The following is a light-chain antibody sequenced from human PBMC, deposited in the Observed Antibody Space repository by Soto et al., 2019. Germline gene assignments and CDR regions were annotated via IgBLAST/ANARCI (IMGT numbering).Light chain of an antibody. Sequence: EIVMTQSPATLSVSPGESATLSCRASQSVGSSLAWYQHKPGQAPRLLMYGASTRATGIPARFSGSGSGTEFTLTISSLQSEDVAVYYCQQFDNWPPLTFGGGTKVEIK. CDR1: QSVGSS. CDR2: GAS. J-gene: IGKJ4*01. CDR3: QQFDNWPPLT. V-gene: IGKV3-15*01.